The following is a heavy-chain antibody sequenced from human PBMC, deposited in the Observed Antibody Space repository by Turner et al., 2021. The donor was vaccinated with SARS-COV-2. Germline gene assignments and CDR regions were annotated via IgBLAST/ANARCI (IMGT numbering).Heavy chain of an antibody. J-gene: IGHJ6*02. V-gene: IGHV3-48*01. D-gene: IGHD1-1*01. CDR2: ISTGGNTI. Sequence: EMQLVESGGGLVQPGGSLRLSCAASGFTFSSYSINWVRQAPGKGLEWLSYISTGGNTIYYADSVKGRFTISRDNAKNSLYLQMNSLRAEDTAVYYCARDLGGGTIYHYYSMDVWGQGTTVAVSS. CDR3: ARDLGGGTIYHYYSMDV. CDR1: GFTFSSYS.